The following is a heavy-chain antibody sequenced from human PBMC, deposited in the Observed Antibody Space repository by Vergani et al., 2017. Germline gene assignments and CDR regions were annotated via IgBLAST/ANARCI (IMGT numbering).Heavy chain of an antibody. V-gene: IGHV1-8*01. CDR1: GYIISSYD. D-gene: IGHD6-13*01. Sequence: QVQLVQSGEEVKKPGASEKVSCKASGYIISSYDIYWVRQATGEGVEWMGWKNPNSGNTGYAQKFQGRVTMTRNTSISTAYMELSSLRSEDTAVYYCAGVRRGIWYGGLDYWGQGTLVTVSS. CDR2: KNPNSGNT. CDR3: AGVRRGIWYGGLDY. J-gene: IGHJ4*02.